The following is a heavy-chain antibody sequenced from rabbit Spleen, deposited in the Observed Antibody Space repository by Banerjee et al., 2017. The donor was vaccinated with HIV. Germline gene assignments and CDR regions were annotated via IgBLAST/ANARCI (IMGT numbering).Heavy chain of an antibody. Sequence: QSLEESGGDLVKPGASLTLTCTASGFDLSRTYWMCWVRQAPGKGLEWIGCIYTGNGDTYYATWAKGRFTISKTSSTTVTLQMTSLTAADTATYFCARNYVNAFDPWGPGTLVTVS. J-gene: IGHJ2*01. V-gene: IGHV1S40*01. CDR3: ARNYVNAFDP. CDR2: IYTGNGDT. CDR1: GFDLSRTYW. D-gene: IGHD1-1*01.